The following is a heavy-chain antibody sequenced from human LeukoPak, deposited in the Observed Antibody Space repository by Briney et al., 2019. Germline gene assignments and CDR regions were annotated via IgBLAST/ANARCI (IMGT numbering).Heavy chain of an antibody. V-gene: IGHV3-23*01. CDR3: AEGGAGTTQGY. D-gene: IGHD1-7*01. CDR2: ISGSGGST. J-gene: IGHJ4*02. CDR1: GFTFSSYA. Sequence: GGSLRLSCAASGFTFSSYAMSWVRQAPGKGLEWVSAISGSGGSTYYADSVKGRFTISRDNSKNTLYLQMNSLRAEDTAVYYCAEGGAGTTQGYWGQGTLVTVSS.